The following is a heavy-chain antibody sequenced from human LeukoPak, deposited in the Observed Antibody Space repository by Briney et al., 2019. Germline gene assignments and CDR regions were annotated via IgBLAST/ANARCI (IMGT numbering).Heavy chain of an antibody. J-gene: IGHJ4*02. CDR2: ISESGGVT. D-gene: IGHD5-12*01. CDR1: GFTFTT. V-gene: IGHV3-23*01. Sequence: GGGLRLSCAASGFTFTTMSWVRQAPGKGLEWVAGISESGGVTYYADSVKGRFITSRDKSKSTLYLQMNSLRAEDTAVYYCVKGSYRGYEFDYWGQGTLVTVSS. CDR3: VKGSYRGYEFDY.